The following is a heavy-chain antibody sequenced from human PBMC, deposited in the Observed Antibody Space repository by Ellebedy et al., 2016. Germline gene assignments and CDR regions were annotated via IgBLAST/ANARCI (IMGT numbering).Heavy chain of an antibody. CDR1: GGSISSYY. Sequence: SETLSLTCTVSGGSISSYYWSWIRQPPGKGLEWIGYIYYSGSTNYNPSLKSRVTISVDTSKNQFSLKLSSVTAADTAVYYCARGLWFGEFPNYYYYGMDVWGQGTTVTVSS. J-gene: IGHJ6*02. CDR2: IYYSGST. CDR3: ARGLWFGEFPNYYYYGMDV. V-gene: IGHV4-59*08. D-gene: IGHD3-10*01.